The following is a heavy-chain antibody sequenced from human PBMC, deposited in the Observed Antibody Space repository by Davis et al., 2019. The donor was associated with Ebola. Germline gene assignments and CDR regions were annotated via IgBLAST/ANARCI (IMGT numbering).Heavy chain of an antibody. Sequence: GGPLRPPCAVSGFTFSDYYISWIRQAPGKGLEWLSSISTSGSEVHYTDSVKGRFTTSRDNAKKSLLLHRNNLRADDTAVYYCAGMVIMVTLFDYWGQGSLVTVSS. D-gene: IGHD2-21*02. CDR2: ISTSGSEV. CDR1: GFTFSDYY. J-gene: IGHJ4*02. V-gene: IGHV3-11*01. CDR3: AGMVIMVTLFDY.